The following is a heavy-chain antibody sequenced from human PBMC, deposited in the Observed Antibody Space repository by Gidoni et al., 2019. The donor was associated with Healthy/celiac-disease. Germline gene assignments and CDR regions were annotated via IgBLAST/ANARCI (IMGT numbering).Heavy chain of an antibody. Sequence: EVQLVESGGGLVQPGRSLRLSCAASGFTFDDYAMHWVRQAPGKGLELVSGISWNSGSIGYADSVKGRFTSSRVNAKNSLYLQMNSLRAEDTALYYCAKGITGTPGWFDPWGQGTLVTVSS. CDR1: GFTFDDYA. CDR2: ISWNSGSI. J-gene: IGHJ5*02. V-gene: IGHV3-9*01. CDR3: AKGITGTPGWFDP. D-gene: IGHD1-20*01.